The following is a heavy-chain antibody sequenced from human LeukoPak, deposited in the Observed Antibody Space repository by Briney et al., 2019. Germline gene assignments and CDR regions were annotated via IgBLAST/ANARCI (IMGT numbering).Heavy chain of an antibody. D-gene: IGHD3-22*01. CDR2: IYSGGST. J-gene: IGHJ4*02. CDR1: GFTVSSNY. CDR3: AVPYDSSGYFIY. Sequence: GGSLRLSCAASGFTVSSNYMSWVRQAPGKGLEWVSVIYSGGSTYYADSVKGRFTISRDNSKNTLYLQMNSLRAEDTAVYYCAVPYDSSGYFIYWGQGTLVTVSS. V-gene: IGHV3-53*01.